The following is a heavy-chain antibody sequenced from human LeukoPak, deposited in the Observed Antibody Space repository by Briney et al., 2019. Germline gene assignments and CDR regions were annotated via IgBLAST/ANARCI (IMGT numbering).Heavy chain of an antibody. CDR3: ARSDYNDYRGLGF. CDR2: IIPSSGST. CDR1: GYAFTSYH. V-gene: IGHV1-46*01. Sequence: ASVKVSCRSSGYAFTSYHIHWMRQAPGQGLGWMGIIIPSSGSTTYAQKFQGRVTMTRDTSTSTVYMELSSLTSDDTAVYFCARSDYNDYRGLGFWGQGTLVTVSS. D-gene: IGHD4-11*01. J-gene: IGHJ4*02.